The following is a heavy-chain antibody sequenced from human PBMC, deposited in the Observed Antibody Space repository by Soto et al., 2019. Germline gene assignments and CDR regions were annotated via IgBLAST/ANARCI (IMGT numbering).Heavy chain of an antibody. Sequence: GGSLRLSCATSGFIFSTYAMSWVRQAPGKGLEWVSTISGNGGNTYYADSVKGRFTISRDSSKNSVYLQMSSLRAEDTAVYYCAKEDDYGDYEHDAFDMWGQGTLVTVSS. CDR3: AKEDDYGDYEHDAFDM. V-gene: IGHV3-23*01. CDR1: GFIFSTYA. J-gene: IGHJ3*02. CDR2: ISGNGGNT. D-gene: IGHD4-17*01.